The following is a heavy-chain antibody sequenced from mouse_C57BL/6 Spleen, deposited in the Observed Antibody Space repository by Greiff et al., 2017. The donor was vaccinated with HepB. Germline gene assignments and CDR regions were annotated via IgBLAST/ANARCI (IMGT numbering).Heavy chain of an antibody. D-gene: IGHD1-1*01. J-gene: IGHJ2*01. CDR1: GYSFTGYY. CDR2: INPSTGGT. V-gene: IGHV1-42*01. CDR3: ATSFYYYGSYFDY. Sequence: EVQLQQSGPELVKPGASVKISCKASGYSFTGYYMNWVKQSPEKSLEWIGEINPSTGGTTYNKKFKAKATLTVDKSSSTAYMQLKSLKSEDSAVYYCATSFYYYGSYFDYWGQGTTLTVSS.